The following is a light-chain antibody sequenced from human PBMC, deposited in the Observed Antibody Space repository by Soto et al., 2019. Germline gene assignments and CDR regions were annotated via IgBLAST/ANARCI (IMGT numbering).Light chain of an antibody. Sequence: DGQMTHSPTTLSASVGDRVTITCRASQSISSWLAWYKQKPGKAPKLLIYDASSLESGVPSRFSGSGSGTEFALTLSSLPPDDFATYYCQWYMSYWTLGQGLKV. J-gene: IGKJ1*01. V-gene: IGKV1-5*01. CDR2: DAS. CDR3: QWYMSYWT. CDR1: QSISSW.